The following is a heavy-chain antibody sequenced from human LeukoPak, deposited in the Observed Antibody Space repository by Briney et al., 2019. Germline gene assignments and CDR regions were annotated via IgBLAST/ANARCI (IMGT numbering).Heavy chain of an antibody. D-gene: IGHD1-14*01. CDR1: GFMFANYA. Sequence: GGSLRLSCAASGFMFANYATAWVRQAPGKGLEWVSAIGGDGHGRDYADSVKGRFTISRDNSKSTLYLQMNSLRAGDTALYYCSKRVGGTPDNWGLGTLVTVSS. CDR2: IGGDGHGR. J-gene: IGHJ4*02. CDR3: SKRVGGTPDN. V-gene: IGHV3-23*01.